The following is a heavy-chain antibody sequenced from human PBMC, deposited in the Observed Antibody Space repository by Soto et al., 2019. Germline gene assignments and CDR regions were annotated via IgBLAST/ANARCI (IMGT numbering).Heavy chain of an antibody. V-gene: IGHV2-5*01. CDR3: AHRGAGYGYYYYYGMDV. CDR1: GFSLSTSGVG. D-gene: IGHD5-12*01. Sequence: SGPTLVNPTQTLTLTCTFSGFSLSTSGVGVGWIRQPPGKALEWLVLIYWNDDKRDSPSLKSRITITKDTSKNQVVLTMTNMDPVDTATYYCAHRGAGYGYYYYYGMDVWGQGTTVTVSS. CDR2: IYWNDDK. J-gene: IGHJ6*02.